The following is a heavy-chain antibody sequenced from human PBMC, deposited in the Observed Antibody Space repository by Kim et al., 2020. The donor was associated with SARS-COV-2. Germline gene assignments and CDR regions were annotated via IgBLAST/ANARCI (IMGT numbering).Heavy chain of an antibody. V-gene: IGHV3-30*18. CDR2: ISYDGDNK. CDR3: AKGSYSGFDS. Sequence: GGSLRLSCAASGFTFSTYGMHWVRQAPGKGLEWVALISYDGDNKNYADSVKGRFSISRDNSKNTLHLQMNSLRAEDTAVYYCAKGSYSGFDSWGQGTLVTVSS. J-gene: IGHJ4*02. D-gene: IGHD1-26*01. CDR1: GFTFSTYG.